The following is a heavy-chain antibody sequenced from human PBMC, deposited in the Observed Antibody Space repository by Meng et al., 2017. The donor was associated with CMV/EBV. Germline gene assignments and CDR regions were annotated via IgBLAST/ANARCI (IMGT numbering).Heavy chain of an antibody. Sequence: GESLKISCAASGFTFSNAWMSWVRQAPGKGLEWVGFIRSKAYGGTTEYAASVKGRFTISRDDSKSIAYLQMNSLKTEDTAVYYCTQPGSGSYYNPYYYYGMDVWGQGTTVTVSS. J-gene: IGHJ6*02. CDR1: GFTFSNAW. CDR3: TQPGSGSYYNPYYYYGMDV. CDR2: IRSKAYGGTT. D-gene: IGHD3-10*01. V-gene: IGHV3-49*04.